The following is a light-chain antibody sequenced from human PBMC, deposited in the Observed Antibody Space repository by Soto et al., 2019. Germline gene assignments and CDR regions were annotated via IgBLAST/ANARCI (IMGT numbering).Light chain of an antibody. CDR2: GAS. Sequence: EIVLTQSPGTLSLSPWERATLSCRSSQSVISGYLAWYQQRPGQAPRLLIYGASSRATGIPDGFSGSESGTDFTLTISRLEPEDFAVYYCQQFRTFGQGTKVDI. CDR3: QQFRT. CDR1: QSVISGY. J-gene: IGKJ1*01. V-gene: IGKV3-20*01.